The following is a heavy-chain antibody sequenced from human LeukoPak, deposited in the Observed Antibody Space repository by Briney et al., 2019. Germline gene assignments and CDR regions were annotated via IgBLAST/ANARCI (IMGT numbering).Heavy chain of an antibody. CDR1: GGSISSSSYY. CDR2: IYYSGST. J-gene: IGHJ4*02. D-gene: IGHD3-10*01. V-gene: IGHV4-39*01. Sequence: SETLSLTCTVSGGSISSSSYYWGWIRQPPGKGLEWIGSIYYSGSTYYNPSLKSRVTISVDTSKNQFSLKLSSVTAADTAVYYCATSTYYYGSGSYSFDYWGQGTLVTVSS. CDR3: ATSTYYYGSGSYSFDY.